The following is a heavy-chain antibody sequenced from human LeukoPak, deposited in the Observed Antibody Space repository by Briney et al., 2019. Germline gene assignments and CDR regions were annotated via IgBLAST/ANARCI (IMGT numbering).Heavy chain of an antibody. CDR1: GGTFSSYA. CDR3: ARVAIVGAIFLNWFDP. D-gene: IGHD1-26*01. CDR2: IIPIFGTA. V-gene: IGHV1-69*13. Sequence: SVKVSCKASGGTFSSYAISWVRQAPGQGLEWMGGIIPIFGTADYAQKFQGRVTITADESTSTAYMELSSLRSEDTAVYYCARVAIVGAIFLNWFDPWGQGTLVTVSS. J-gene: IGHJ5*02.